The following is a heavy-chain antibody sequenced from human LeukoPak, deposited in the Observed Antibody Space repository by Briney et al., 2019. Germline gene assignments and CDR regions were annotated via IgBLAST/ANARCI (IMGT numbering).Heavy chain of an antibody. V-gene: IGHV3-30*19. Sequence: GGSLRLSCAASGFTFSSYGMHWVRQAPGKGLEWVAVISYDGSNKYYADSVKGRSTISRDNSKNTLYLQMNSLRAEDTAVYYCARDESYDSSGPIGYWGQGTLVTVSS. CDR1: GFTFSSYG. J-gene: IGHJ4*02. CDR3: ARDESYDSSGPIGY. D-gene: IGHD3-22*01. CDR2: ISYDGSNK.